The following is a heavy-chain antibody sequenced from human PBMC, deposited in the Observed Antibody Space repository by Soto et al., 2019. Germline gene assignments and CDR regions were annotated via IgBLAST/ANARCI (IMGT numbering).Heavy chain of an antibody. D-gene: IGHD6-13*01. J-gene: IGHJ6*02. CDR3: ARDEAAADTYYYYGMEV. CDR1: GGSISSGDYY. Sequence: SETLSLTCTVSGGSISSGDYYLSWIRQPPGKGLEWIGYIYYSGSTYYNPSLKSRVTISVDTSKNQFSLKLSSVTAADTAVYYCARDEAAADTYYYYGMEVWGQGTTVTVSS. CDR2: IYYSGST. V-gene: IGHV4-30-4*01.